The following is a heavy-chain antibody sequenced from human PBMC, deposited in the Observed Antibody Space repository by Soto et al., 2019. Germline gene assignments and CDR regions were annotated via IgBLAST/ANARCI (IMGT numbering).Heavy chain of an antibody. CDR3: ARDQGLAARQFNFAY. D-gene: IGHD6-6*01. CDR1: GYTFTSYA. J-gene: IGHJ4*02. V-gene: IGHV1-3*01. Sequence: GASVKVSCKASGYTFTSYAMHWVRQAPGQRLEWMGWINAGNGNTKYSQKFQGRVTITRDTSASTAYMELSSLRSEDTAVYYCARDQGLAARQFNFAYWGQGTLVTVSS. CDR2: INAGNGNT.